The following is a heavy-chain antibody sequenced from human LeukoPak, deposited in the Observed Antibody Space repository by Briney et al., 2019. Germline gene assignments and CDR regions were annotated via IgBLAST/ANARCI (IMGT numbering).Heavy chain of an antibody. Sequence: ASVKVSCKVSGYTLTELSMHWVRQAPGKGLEWMGGFDPEDGETIYAQKFQGRVTMTRDMSTSTVYMELSSLRSEDTAVYYCARDTLIGSSPTFDYWGQGTLVTVSS. V-gene: IGHV1-24*01. J-gene: IGHJ4*02. CDR2: FDPEDGET. CDR3: ARDTLIGSSPTFDY. D-gene: IGHD1-26*01. CDR1: GYTLTELS.